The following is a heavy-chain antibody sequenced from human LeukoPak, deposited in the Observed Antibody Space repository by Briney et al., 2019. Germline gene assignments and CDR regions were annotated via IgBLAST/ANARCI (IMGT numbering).Heavy chain of an antibody. V-gene: IGHV3-53*01. D-gene: IGHD3-16*01. Sequence: PGGSLRLSCAASGFTFSSYSMNWVRQAAGKGLEWVSVIYRDGSTYYADSVKGRFTISRDNSKNTLSLQMNSLRAEDTALYYCAGALGYFDFWGQGTLVTVSS. CDR3: AGALGYFDF. J-gene: IGHJ4*02. CDR2: IYRDGST. CDR1: GFTFSSYS.